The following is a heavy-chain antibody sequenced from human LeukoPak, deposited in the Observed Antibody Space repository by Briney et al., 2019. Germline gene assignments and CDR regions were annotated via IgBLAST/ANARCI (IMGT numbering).Heavy chain of an antibody. V-gene: IGHV4-34*01. CDR3: AREGGGSYDFWSEVDY. D-gene: IGHD3-3*01. CDR1: GGSFSGYY. Sequence: PSETLSLTCAVYGGSFSGYYWSWIRQPPGKGLEWIGEINHSGSTNYNPSLKSRVTMSVDTSKNQFSLKLSSVTAADTAVYYCAREGGGSYDFWSEVDYWGQGTLVTVSS. CDR2: INHSGST. J-gene: IGHJ4*02.